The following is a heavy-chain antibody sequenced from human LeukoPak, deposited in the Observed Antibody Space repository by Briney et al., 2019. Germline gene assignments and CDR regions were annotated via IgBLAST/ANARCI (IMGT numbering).Heavy chain of an antibody. J-gene: IGHJ4*02. V-gene: IGHV3-21*01. CDR3: AREGGGGTYTKYYFDY. Sequence: GGSQRLSCAASGFTFSTYSMNWVRQAPGKGLEWVSSISSSSSYIYYADSVKGRFTISRDNAKNSLYLQMNSLRAEDTAVYYCAREGGGGTYTKYYFDYWGQGTLVTVSS. D-gene: IGHD1-26*01. CDR2: ISSSSSYI. CDR1: GFTFSTYS.